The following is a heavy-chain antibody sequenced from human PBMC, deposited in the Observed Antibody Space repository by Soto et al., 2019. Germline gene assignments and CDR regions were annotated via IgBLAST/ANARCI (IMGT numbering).Heavy chain of an antibody. D-gene: IGHD6-19*01. CDR2: IYYSGST. V-gene: IGHV4-31*03. CDR1: GGSISSGGYY. CDR3: ARKPAGVGWFDP. J-gene: IGHJ5*02. Sequence: SETLSLTCTVSGGSISSGGYYWSWIRQHPGKGLEWIGYIYYSGSTYYSPFLKSRVTMSVDTSRNHFSLKLSSVTAVDTAVYYCARKPAGVGWFDPWGQGTLVTVSS.